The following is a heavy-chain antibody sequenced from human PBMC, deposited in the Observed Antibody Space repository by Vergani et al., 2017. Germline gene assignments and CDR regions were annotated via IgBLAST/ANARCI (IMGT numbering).Heavy chain of an antibody. CDR1: GGSISSGGYY. V-gene: IGHV4-31*03. CDR2: IYYSGST. CDR3: ARVDYDFWMGGFDP. J-gene: IGHJ5*02. D-gene: IGHD3-3*01. Sequence: QVQLQESGPGLVKPSQTLSLTCTVSGGSISSGGYYWSWIRQHPGKGLEWIGYIYYSGSTYYNPSLKSRVTISVDTSKNQFSLKLSSVTAAGTAVYYCARVDYDFWMGGFDPWGQGTLVTVSS.